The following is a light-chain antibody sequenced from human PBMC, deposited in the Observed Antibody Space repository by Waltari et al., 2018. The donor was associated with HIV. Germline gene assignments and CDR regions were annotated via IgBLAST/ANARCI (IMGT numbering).Light chain of an antibody. J-gene: IGKJ3*01. CDR2: WAS. CDR1: QSVLYNSNNKNY. Sequence: DIVMTQSPDSLAVSLGERATINCKSSQSVLYNSNNKNYLAWYQQEPGQPPKVLIYWASTRESGVPDRFSGGGSGTDFTLTISNLQAEDVAVYYCQQYYGTPFTFGPGTKVHI. CDR3: QQYYGTPFT. V-gene: IGKV4-1*01.